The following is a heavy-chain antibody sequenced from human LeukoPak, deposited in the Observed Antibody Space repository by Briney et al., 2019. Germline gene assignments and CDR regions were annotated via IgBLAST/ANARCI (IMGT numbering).Heavy chain of an antibody. V-gene: IGHV1-69*13. CDR3: ARPQRSIAARPPGGYYYYGMDV. CDR2: IIPIFGTA. Sequence: SVKVSCMASGGTFSSYAISWVRQAPGQGLEWMGGIIPIFGTANYAQKFQGRVTITADESTSTAYMELSSLRSEDTAVYYCARPQRSIAARPPGGYYYYGMDVWGQGTTVTVSS. D-gene: IGHD6-6*01. CDR1: GGTFSSYA. J-gene: IGHJ6*02.